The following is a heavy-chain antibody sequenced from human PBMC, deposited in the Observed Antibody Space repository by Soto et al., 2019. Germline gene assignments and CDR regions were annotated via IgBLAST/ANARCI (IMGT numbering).Heavy chain of an antibody. Sequence: PGESLKISCKGSGYNFITDWISWVRQRPGKGLEWMGRIDPTDSYTKYSPSFEGHVTISADKSISTAYLQWSSLTASDSAVYYCARLSRASFALDVWGQGTTVTVSS. D-gene: IGHD3-16*01. J-gene: IGHJ6*02. CDR3: ARLSRASFALDV. CDR1: GYNFITDW. V-gene: IGHV5-10-1*01. CDR2: IDPTDSYT.